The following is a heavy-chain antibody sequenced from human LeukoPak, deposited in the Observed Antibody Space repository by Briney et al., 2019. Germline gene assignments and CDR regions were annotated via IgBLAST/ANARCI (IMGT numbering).Heavy chain of an antibody. CDR3: ARVRRYCSGGSCYPHYFDC. D-gene: IGHD2-15*01. Sequence: SVKVSCKASGGTFSSYAISWVRQAPGQGLEWMGGIISIFGTANYAQKFQGRVTITADESTSTAYMELSSLRSEDTAVYYCARVRRYCSGGSCYPHYFDCWGQGTLVTVSS. V-gene: IGHV1-69*01. J-gene: IGHJ4*02. CDR2: IISIFGTA. CDR1: GGTFSSYA.